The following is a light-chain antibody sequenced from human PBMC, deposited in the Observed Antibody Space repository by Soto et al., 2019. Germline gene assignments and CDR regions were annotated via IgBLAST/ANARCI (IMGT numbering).Light chain of an antibody. V-gene: IGLV2-11*01. Sequence: QSALTQPRSVSGSPGQSVTVSCTGTSSDVGGYNYVAWYQQHPGKAPKLMISDVNKRPSGVPDRFSGSKSGNTASLTISVLQAEDEADYYCCSWAGRIFVFGTGTQVTVL. J-gene: IGLJ1*01. CDR1: SSDVGGYNY. CDR3: CSWAGRIFV. CDR2: DVN.